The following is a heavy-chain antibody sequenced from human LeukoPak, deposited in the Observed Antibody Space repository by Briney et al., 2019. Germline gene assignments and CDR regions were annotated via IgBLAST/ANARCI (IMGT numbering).Heavy chain of an antibody. CDR3: ARGNYSHH. J-gene: IGHJ1*01. CDR1: GYNFRSYG. CDR2: ISAYNGNT. V-gene: IGHV1-18*01. Sequence: GASVKVSCKASGYNFRSYGISWVRQAPGQGLEWMGWISAYNGNTNYLQKFQGRVTMTTDTSTGTAYLELRSLRSDDTAVYYCARGNYSHHWGQGTLVTVSS.